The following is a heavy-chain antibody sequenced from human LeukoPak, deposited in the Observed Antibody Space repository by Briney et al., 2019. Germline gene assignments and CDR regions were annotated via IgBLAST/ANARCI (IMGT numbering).Heavy chain of an antibody. D-gene: IGHD3-22*01. CDR3: ARAVSYYDSSGYSEDAFDI. V-gene: IGHV3-53*01. CDR2: IYSGGST. J-gene: IGHJ3*02. CDR1: GFTVSSNY. Sequence: GGSLRLPCAASGFTVSSNYMSWVRQAPGKGLEWVSVIYSGGSTYYADSVKGRFTISRDNSKNTLYLQMNSLRAEDTAVYYCARAVSYYDSSGYSEDAFDIWGQGTMVTASS.